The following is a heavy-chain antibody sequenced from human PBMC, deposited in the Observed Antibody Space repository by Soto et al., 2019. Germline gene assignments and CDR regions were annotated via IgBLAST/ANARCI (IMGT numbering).Heavy chain of an antibody. CDR2: INPNSGGT. D-gene: IGHD3-9*01. CDR3: ARVGYDILTGYYTSAFQH. V-gene: IGHV1-2*02. J-gene: IGHJ1*01. Sequence: ASVKVSCKASGYTFTGYYMHWVRQAPGQGLEWMGWINPNSGGTNYAQKFQGRVTMTRDTSISTAYMELSRLRSDDTAVYYCARVGYDILTGYYTSAFQHWGQGTLVTAPQ. CDR1: GYTFTGYY.